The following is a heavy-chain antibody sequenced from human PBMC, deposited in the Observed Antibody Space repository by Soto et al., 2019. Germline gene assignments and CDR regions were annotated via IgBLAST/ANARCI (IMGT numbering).Heavy chain of an antibody. CDR1: GYTFTYNF. CDR3: ARGPHIAVDHYKKYYFDY. D-gene: IGHD2-15*01. V-gene: IGHV1-46*01. Sequence: ASVKVSFKASGYTFTYNFMHWVRQAPGQGLEWMGIINPSGGTTRAAQKFQGRVTMTRDTSTSTVYMELSSLRSEDTAVYYCARGPHIAVDHYKKYYFDYWGQGTLVTVSS. CDR2: INPSGGTT. J-gene: IGHJ4*02.